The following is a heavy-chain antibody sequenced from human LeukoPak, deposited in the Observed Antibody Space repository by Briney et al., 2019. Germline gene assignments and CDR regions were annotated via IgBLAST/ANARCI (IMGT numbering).Heavy chain of an antibody. CDR1: RFPFSIYE. Sequence: GGSLRLSCVVSRFPFSIYEMNWVRQAPGKGLEWVSNIHSSGTVKYYSDSVKGRFSISRDNAKSSLYLQMNSLRVEDAAVYYCALLTVASDFDYWGQGALVTVSS. D-gene: IGHD5-12*01. J-gene: IGHJ4*02. CDR2: IHSSGTVK. V-gene: IGHV3-48*03. CDR3: ALLTVASDFDY.